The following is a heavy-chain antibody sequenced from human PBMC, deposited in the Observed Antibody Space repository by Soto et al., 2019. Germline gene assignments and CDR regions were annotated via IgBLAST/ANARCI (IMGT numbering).Heavy chain of an antibody. Sequence: QVQLVQSGAEVKKPGASVKVSCKASGYTFINYYMHWVRQAPGQGLERMGIINPNGGSTTYAQKFQSRGTLTRDTSTNTVNMELSSLRSEDTAVYYCAREKWLVRRNDPFDIWGQGTMVTVSS. J-gene: IGHJ3*02. CDR1: GYTFINYY. CDR2: INPNGGST. V-gene: IGHV1-46*01. D-gene: IGHD6-19*01. CDR3: AREKWLVRRNDPFDI.